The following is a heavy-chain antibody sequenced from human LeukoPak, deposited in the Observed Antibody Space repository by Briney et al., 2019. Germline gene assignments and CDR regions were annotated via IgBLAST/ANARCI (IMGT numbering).Heavy chain of an antibody. Sequence: GESLKISCKGSGYSFTSYCIAWGRQMPGKGLEWMGIIYPGDSDTRYSTSFKGQVTISDDKSISTAYLQWSSLKVSDTAMYYCAVQISSSWYSWEANWFDAWGQGTLVTVSS. V-gene: IGHV5-51*01. J-gene: IGHJ5*02. CDR2: IYPGDSDT. CDR1: GYSFTSYC. CDR3: AVQISSSWYSWEANWFDA. D-gene: IGHD6-13*01.